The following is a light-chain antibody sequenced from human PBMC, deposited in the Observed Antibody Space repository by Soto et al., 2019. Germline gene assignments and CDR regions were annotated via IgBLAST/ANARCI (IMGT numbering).Light chain of an antibody. J-gene: IGLJ1*01. V-gene: IGLV2-18*02. CDR3: SPHTLSSTYV. CDR2: DVS. CDR1: SSDIGSYNR. Sequence: QSVLTQPPSVSGSPGQSVAISCTGTSSDIGSYNRVSWYQQPPGTAPKLMIFDVSNRPSGVPDRFSGSKSGNTASLTISGLQAEDEAYYYGSPHTLSSTYVFGTAAKVTV.